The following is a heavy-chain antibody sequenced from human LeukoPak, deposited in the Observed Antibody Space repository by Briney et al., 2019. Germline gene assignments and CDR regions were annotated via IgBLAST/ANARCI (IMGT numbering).Heavy chain of an antibody. CDR1: GFIFSDFY. J-gene: IGHJ3*02. Sequence: PGGSLRLSCAASGFIFSDFYMGWIRQAPGRGLEWISYITDRGNKIYYTDSVKGRFTMSRDNAKKSLYLQMNSLRAEDTAVYYCARAKFDSSGYYYRGFDIWGQGAMVTVSS. CDR3: ARAKFDSSGYYYRGFDI. V-gene: IGHV3-11*04. D-gene: IGHD3-22*01. CDR2: ITDRGNKI.